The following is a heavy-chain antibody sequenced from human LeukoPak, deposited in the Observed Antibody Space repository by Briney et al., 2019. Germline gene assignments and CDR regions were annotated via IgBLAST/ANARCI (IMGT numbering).Heavy chain of an antibody. CDR3: FGESVILY. CDR2: IYHSGST. Sequence: SETLSLTCTVSGGSISSSSYYWGWIRQPPGKGLEWIGSIYHSGSTYYNPSLKSRVTISVDTSKNQFSLKLSSVTAADTAVYYCFGESVILYWGQGTLVTVSS. CDR1: GGSISSSSYY. J-gene: IGHJ4*02. D-gene: IGHD3-10*01. V-gene: IGHV4-39*07.